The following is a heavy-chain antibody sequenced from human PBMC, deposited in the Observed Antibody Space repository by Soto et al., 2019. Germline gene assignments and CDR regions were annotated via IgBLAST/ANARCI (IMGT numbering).Heavy chain of an antibody. CDR1: GGTFSSYA. CDR3: ARDLRPAAMYGYYYYMYV. Sequence: SVKVSCKASGGTFSSYAISWVRQAPGQGLEWMGGIIPIFGTANYAQKFQGRVTITADESTSTAYMELSSLRSEDTAVYYCARDLRPAAMYGYYYYMYVWGKGTTVTVSS. J-gene: IGHJ6*03. CDR2: IIPIFGTA. V-gene: IGHV1-69*13. D-gene: IGHD2-2*01.